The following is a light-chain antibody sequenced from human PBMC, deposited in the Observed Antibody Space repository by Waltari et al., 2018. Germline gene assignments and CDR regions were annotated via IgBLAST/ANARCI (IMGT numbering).Light chain of an antibody. J-gene: IGKJ1*01. CDR3: QQDNNWPPWT. V-gene: IGKV3-15*01. CDR1: QSVSSN. Sequence: EIVMTQSPSTLSVSLGERATLSCRASQSVSSNLAWYQQKPGQAPSLLIYGASTRATGIPARFSGSGSGTEFTLTISSMQSEDFAVYYCQQDNNWPPWTFGQGTKVEIK. CDR2: GAS.